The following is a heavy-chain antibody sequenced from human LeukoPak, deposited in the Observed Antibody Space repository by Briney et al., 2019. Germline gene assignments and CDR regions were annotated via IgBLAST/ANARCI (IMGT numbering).Heavy chain of an antibody. CDR2: INWNSGNT. V-gene: IGHV3-20*04. J-gene: IGHJ3*02. D-gene: IGHD2-2*01. CDR1: GFTFHDYG. CDR3: ARAKACSSTTCPSDI. Sequence: GGSLRLSCAASGFTFHDYGMTWVRQVPGRGLEWVSGINWNSGNTGYADSVKGRFNISRDKAKNSLYLQMNDLRAEDTALYYCARAKACSSTTCPSDIWGLGTMVTVSS.